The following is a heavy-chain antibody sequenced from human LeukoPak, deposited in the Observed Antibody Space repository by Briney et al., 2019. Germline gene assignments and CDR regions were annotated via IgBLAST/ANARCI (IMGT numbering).Heavy chain of an antibody. V-gene: IGHV4-39*01. Sequence: SETLSLTCTVSGGSISSSSYYWGWIRQPPGKGLEWIGSIYYSGSTYYNPSLKSRVTISVDTSKNQFSLKLSSVTSADTVVYYCARQTGPRAIRSLYYMDVWGKGTTVTVSS. D-gene: IGHD1-1*01. CDR3: ARQTGPRAIRSLYYMDV. J-gene: IGHJ6*03. CDR2: IYYSGST. CDR1: GGSISSSSYY.